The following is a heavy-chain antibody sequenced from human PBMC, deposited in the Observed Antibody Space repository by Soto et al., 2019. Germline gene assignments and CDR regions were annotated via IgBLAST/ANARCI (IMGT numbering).Heavy chain of an antibody. CDR1: GFTFSSYA. V-gene: IGHV3-23*01. CDR3: AKLGGAPWDYFDY. CDR2: ISGSGGST. J-gene: IGHJ4*02. Sequence: PGGSLRLSCAASGFTFSSYAMSWVRQAPGKGLEWVSAISGSGGSTYYADSVEGRFTISRDNSKNTLYLQMNSLRAEDTAVYYCAKLGGAPWDYFDYWGQGTLVTVSS. D-gene: IGHD1-26*01.